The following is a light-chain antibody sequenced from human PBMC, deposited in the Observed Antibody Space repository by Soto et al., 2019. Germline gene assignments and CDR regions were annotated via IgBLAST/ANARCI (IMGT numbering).Light chain of an antibody. CDR3: QHLNGFPLT. CDR1: QGISSY. Sequence: DIQLTQSPSFLSASVGDRVTITCRASQGISSYLAWYQQKPGKAPKLLIYVASALQSGVPSRFSSSGSGTEFTLTINSLQPEDFASYYCQHLNGFPLTFGGGTKVEIK. J-gene: IGKJ4*01. CDR2: VAS. V-gene: IGKV1-9*01.